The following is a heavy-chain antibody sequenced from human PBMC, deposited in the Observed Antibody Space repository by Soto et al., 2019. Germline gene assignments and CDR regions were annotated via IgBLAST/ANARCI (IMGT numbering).Heavy chain of an antibody. V-gene: IGHV3-30*18. D-gene: IGHD3-10*01. Sequence: QVQLVESGGGVVQPGRSLRLSCAASGFTFSSYGMHXXXXXXXXXXEWVAVISYDGSNKYYADSVKGRFTISRDNSKNXLXLXMXXXRAXXTAXYYCAKDEWYYYGHNDYWGQGTLVTVSS. CDR2: ISYDGSNK. J-gene: IGHJ4*02. CDR3: AKDEWYYYGHNDY. CDR1: GFTFSSYG.